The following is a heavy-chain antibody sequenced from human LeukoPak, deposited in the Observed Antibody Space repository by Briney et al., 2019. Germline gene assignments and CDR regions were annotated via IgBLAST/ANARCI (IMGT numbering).Heavy chain of an antibody. CDR3: ARLIAAAAGMGWFDP. J-gene: IGHJ5*02. CDR2: ISSSSSYI. D-gene: IGHD6-13*01. V-gene: IGHV3-21*01. Sequence: GGSLRLSCAASGFTFSSYSMNWVRQAPGKGLEWVSSISSSSSYIYYADSVKGRFTISRDNAKNSLYPQMNSLRAEDTAVYYCARLIAAAAGMGWFDPWGQGTLVTVSS. CDR1: GFTFSSYS.